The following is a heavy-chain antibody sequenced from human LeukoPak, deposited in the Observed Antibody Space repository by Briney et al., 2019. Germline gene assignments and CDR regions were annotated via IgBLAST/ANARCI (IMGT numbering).Heavy chain of an antibody. CDR2: IIPIFGTA. Sequence: SVKVSCKASGGTFSSYATSWVRQAPGQGLEWMGGIIPIFGTANYAQKFQGRVTITTDESTSTAYMELSSLRSEDTAVYYCATPLSYDSSGYTPPAGDYWGQGTLVTVSS. D-gene: IGHD3-22*01. CDR1: GGTFSSYA. V-gene: IGHV1-69*05. CDR3: ATPLSYDSSGYTPPAGDY. J-gene: IGHJ4*02.